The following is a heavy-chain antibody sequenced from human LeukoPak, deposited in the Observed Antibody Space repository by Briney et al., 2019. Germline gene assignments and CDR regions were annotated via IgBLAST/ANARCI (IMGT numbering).Heavy chain of an antibody. CDR3: ARVKRVATIPTYDY. J-gene: IGHJ4*02. D-gene: IGHD5-12*01. Sequence: GGSLRLSCAASGFTFSSYSMNWVRQAPGKGLEWVSSISSSSSYIYYADSVKGRFTISRDNAKNSLYLQMNSPRAEDTAVYYCARVKRVATIPTYDYWGQGTLVTVSS. CDR1: GFTFSSYS. V-gene: IGHV3-21*01. CDR2: ISSSSSYI.